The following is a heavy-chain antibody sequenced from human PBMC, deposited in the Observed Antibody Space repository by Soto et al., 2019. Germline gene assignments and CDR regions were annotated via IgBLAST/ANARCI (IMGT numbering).Heavy chain of an antibody. V-gene: IGHV1-3*01. CDR1: GYKFSSYA. CDR3: ARGVAGPLHWFDP. Sequence: ASVKVSCKASGYKFSSYAIHWVRQAPGQRLEWMGWINVGNGNTKYSQKFQGRVTITRDTSASTAYMELSSLRSEGTAVYYCARGVAGPLHWFDPWGQGTLVTVS. D-gene: IGHD6-19*01. CDR2: INVGNGNT. J-gene: IGHJ5*02.